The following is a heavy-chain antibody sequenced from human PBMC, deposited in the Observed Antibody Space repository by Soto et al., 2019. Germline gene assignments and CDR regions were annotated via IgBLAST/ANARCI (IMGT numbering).Heavy chain of an antibody. CDR3: ARYGSRSLDAFDI. V-gene: IGHV4-4*02. Sequence: VQLQESGPGLVKPSGTLSLTCAVSGGSISSSNWWSWVRQPPGKGLEWIGAIYHSGSTNDNPSLNSRVTISVDKSKDKFSLKLSSVTAAETAVYYCARYGSRSLDAFDIWGQGTMVTVSS. J-gene: IGHJ3*02. D-gene: IGHD4-17*01. CDR2: IYHSGST. CDR1: GGSISSSNW.